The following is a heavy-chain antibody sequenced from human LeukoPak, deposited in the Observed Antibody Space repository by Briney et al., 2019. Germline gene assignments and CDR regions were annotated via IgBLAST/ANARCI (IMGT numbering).Heavy chain of an antibody. V-gene: IGHV4-59*01. CDR2: IYYSGST. CDR3: AREGYYDSSGYYFGY. CDR1: GGSISSYY. J-gene: IGHJ4*02. Sequence: SETLSLTCTVSGGSISSYYWSWTRQPPGKGLEWIGYIYYSGSTNYNPSLKSRVTISVDTSKNQFSLKLSSVTAADTAVYYCAREGYYDSSGYYFGYWGQGTLVTVSS. D-gene: IGHD3-22*01.